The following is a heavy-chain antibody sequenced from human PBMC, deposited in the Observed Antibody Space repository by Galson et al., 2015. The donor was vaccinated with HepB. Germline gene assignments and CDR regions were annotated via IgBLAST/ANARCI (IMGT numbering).Heavy chain of an antibody. V-gene: IGHV6-1*01. CDR2: TYYKSKWYD. J-gene: IGHJ4*02. CDR1: GDSVSSNSAA. Sequence: CAISGDSVSSNSAAWNWIRQSPLRGLEWLGRTYYKSKWYDDYAVSVKSRITINPDTSKNQFSLQLGSVTPEDTAVYYCARGRSGCPPDNYFDYWGQGTLVTVSS. D-gene: IGHD6-19*01. CDR3: ARGRSGCPPDNYFDY.